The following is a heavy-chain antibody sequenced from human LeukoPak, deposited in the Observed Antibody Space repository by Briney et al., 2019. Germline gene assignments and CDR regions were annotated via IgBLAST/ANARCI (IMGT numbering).Heavy chain of an antibody. Sequence: SETLSLTCTVSGGSISSGSYYWSWIRQPAGKGLEWIGRIYTSGSANYNPSLKSRVTISVDTSKNQFSLKLSSVTAADTAVYYCARDGHHYDSSGYDHWGQGTLVTVSS. CDR3: ARDGHHYDSSGYDH. J-gene: IGHJ4*02. D-gene: IGHD3-22*01. CDR1: GGSISSGSYY. V-gene: IGHV4-61*02. CDR2: IYTSGSA.